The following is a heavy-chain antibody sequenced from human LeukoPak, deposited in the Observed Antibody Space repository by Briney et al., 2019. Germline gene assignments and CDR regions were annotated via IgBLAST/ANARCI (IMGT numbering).Heavy chain of an antibody. CDR1: GFTFSSYA. Sequence: GGSLRLSCAASGFTFSSYAMSWVRQAPGKGLEWVSSISSSSSYIYYADSVKGRFTISRDNAKNSLYLQMNSLRAEDTAVYYCARDISGWYYFDYWGQGTLVTVSS. J-gene: IGHJ4*02. CDR2: ISSSSSYI. D-gene: IGHD6-19*01. V-gene: IGHV3-21*01. CDR3: ARDISGWYYFDY.